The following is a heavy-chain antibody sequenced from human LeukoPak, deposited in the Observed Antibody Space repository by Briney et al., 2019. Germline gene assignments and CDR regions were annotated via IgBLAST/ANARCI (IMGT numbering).Heavy chain of an antibody. Sequence: GGSLRLSCAASGFNFIIFGMHWVRQAPGKGLEWVAVISYDGSNKYYADSVKGRFTISRDNSKNTLYLQMNSLRAEDTAVYYCAKELGLGGMEWLLYIGDAFDIWGQGTMVTVSS. CDR1: GFNFIIFG. D-gene: IGHD3-3*01. J-gene: IGHJ3*02. V-gene: IGHV3-30*18. CDR2: ISYDGSNK. CDR3: AKELGLGGMEWLLYIGDAFDI.